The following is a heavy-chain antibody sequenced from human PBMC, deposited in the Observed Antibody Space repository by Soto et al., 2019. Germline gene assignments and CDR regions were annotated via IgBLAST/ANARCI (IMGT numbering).Heavy chain of an antibody. V-gene: IGHV3-33*01. Sequence: GGSLRLSCAASGFTFSSYGMHWVRQAPGKGLEWVAVIWSDGSSTSYADSVKGRFTISRDNAKNTLYLQMNSLRAEDTAVYYCARDFYSGNDPGGFFFDYGGQGTLVPV. CDR2: IWSDGSST. D-gene: IGHD5-12*01. CDR3: ARDFYSGNDPGGFFFDY. CDR1: GFTFSSYG. J-gene: IGHJ4*02.